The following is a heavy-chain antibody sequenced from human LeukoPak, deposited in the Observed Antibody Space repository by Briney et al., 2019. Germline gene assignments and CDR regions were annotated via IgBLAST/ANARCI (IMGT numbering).Heavy chain of an antibody. J-gene: IGHJ4*02. CDR2: ISSDGSST. Sequence: GGSLRLSCAASGFTFSSYWMHWVRQAPGKGLVWVSRISSDGSSTSYADSVKGRFTISRDNAKNTLNLQMNSLRAEDTAVYYCATSRTFDYWGQGTLVTVSS. V-gene: IGHV3-74*01. CDR1: GFTFSSYW. CDR3: ATSRTFDY.